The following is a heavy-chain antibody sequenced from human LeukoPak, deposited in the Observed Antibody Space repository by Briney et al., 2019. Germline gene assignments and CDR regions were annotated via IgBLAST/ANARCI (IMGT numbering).Heavy chain of an antibody. CDR2: INAGNGNT. Sequence: ASVKVSCKASGYTFTSYAMHWVRQAPGQRLEWMGWINAGNGNTKYSQKFQGRVTITRDTSASTAYMELSSLGSEDTAVYYCARGSGYDPVDYWGQGTLVTVSS. J-gene: IGHJ4*02. CDR1: GYTFTSYA. D-gene: IGHD5-12*01. V-gene: IGHV1-3*01. CDR3: ARGSGYDPVDY.